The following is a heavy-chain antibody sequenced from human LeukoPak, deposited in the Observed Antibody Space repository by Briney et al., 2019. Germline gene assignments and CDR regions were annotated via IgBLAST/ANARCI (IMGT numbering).Heavy chain of an antibody. CDR2: SRNKASSYTT. D-gene: IGHD2-2*01. CDR3: ARGSRDCSSTSCYHYYYYYMDV. CDR1: GFKFSDHY. V-gene: IGHV3-72*01. Sequence: PGGSLRLSCAASGFKFSDHYIDWVRQAPGKGLEWVGRSRNKASSYTTEYAASVEGRFTISRDVSESSLYLQMNSLRTEDTAVYYCARGSRDCSSTSCYHYYYYYMDVWGKGTTVTVSS. J-gene: IGHJ6*03.